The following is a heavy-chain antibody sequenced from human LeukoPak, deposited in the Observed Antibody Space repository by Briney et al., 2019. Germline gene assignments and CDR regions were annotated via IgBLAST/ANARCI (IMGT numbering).Heavy chain of an antibody. J-gene: IGHJ4*02. V-gene: IGHV3-9*01. CDR2: ISWNSVST. D-gene: IGHD1-26*01. CDR1: GVTVSNNF. Sequence: GGSLRLSCAASGVTVSNNFMSWVRQAPGKGLEWVSGISWNSVSTGYADSVKGRFTISRDNAKNSLYLQMNSLRTEDTALYYCAKGGPETFSGSYKKGYYFDYWGQGTLVTVSS. CDR3: AKGGPETFSGSYKKGYYFDY.